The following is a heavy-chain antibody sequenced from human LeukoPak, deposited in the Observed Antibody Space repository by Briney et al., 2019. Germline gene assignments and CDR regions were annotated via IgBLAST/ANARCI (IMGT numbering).Heavy chain of an antibody. D-gene: IGHD1-14*01. CDR3: TRDATRTGWFDP. CDR2: TYYKSRWDN. J-gene: IGHJ5*02. CDR1: GYSVSNNRAA. Sequence: SQTLSLTCAISGYSVSNNRAAWNWIRQSPSRGLEWLGRTYYKSRWDNDYAESVKSRITINPDTSKNQFSLQLNAVTPEDTDVYYCTRDATRTGWFDPWGQGTLVTVSS. V-gene: IGHV6-1*01.